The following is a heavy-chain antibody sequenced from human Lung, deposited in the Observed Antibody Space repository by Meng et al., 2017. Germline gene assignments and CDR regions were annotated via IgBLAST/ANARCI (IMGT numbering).Heavy chain of an antibody. CDR2: IKSKTDGETT. D-gene: IGHD3-22*01. CDR3: QWLSTHPPDC. CDR1: GFTFSNAW. V-gene: IGHV3-15*01. Sequence: DVRLVESGGGWVEPCGSLRLSFATSGFTFSNAWMSCVRHTPGKGLEWLGRIKSKTDGETTDYAAPVKGRFSISRDDAKNTLYLQMNSLKTEDTAVYYCQWLSTHPPDCWGQGTLVTVSS. J-gene: IGHJ4*02.